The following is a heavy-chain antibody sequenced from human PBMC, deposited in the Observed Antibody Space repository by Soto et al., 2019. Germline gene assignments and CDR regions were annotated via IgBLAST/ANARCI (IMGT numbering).Heavy chain of an antibody. V-gene: IGHV3-33*01. Sequence: QVQVVESGGGEVQPGRSLRLSCAASGFTLSSYGMHWVRQAPGKGLEWVAVIWYDGSNKNYADSVKGRFTISRDNSKNRLYLQMNSLRVEDTAVYYCARATYSSSWDGVYFDYWGQGTLVTVSS. J-gene: IGHJ4*02. CDR2: IWYDGSNK. CDR1: GFTLSSYG. D-gene: IGHD6-13*01. CDR3: ARATYSSSWDGVYFDY.